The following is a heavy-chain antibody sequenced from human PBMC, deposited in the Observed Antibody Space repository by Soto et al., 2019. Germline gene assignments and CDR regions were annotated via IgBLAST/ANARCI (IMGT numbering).Heavy chain of an antibody. V-gene: IGHV1-18*04. D-gene: IGHD1-1*01. Sequence: QVQLVQSGAEVKKPGASVKVSCKASGYTFTTPPTRSPPPPPRPGPEWMGWISAYNGNTNYAQKLQGRVTMTTDTSTSTAYMELRSLRSDDTAVYYCARDPLERRLGFDYWGQGTLVTVSS. CDR2: ISAYNGNT. CDR1: GYTFTTPP. J-gene: IGHJ4*02. CDR3: ARDPLERRLGFDY.